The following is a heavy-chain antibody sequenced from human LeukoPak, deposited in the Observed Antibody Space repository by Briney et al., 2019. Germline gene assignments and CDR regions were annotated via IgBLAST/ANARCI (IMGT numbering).Heavy chain of an antibody. D-gene: IGHD2-2*01. Sequence: ASVKVSCKASGYTFTSYAMNWVRQAPGQGLEWMGWINTNTGNPTYAQGFTGRFVFSLDTSVSTAYLQISSLKAEDTAVYYCARATYCNSTSCYPELDYWGQGTLVTVSS. CDR3: ARATYCNSTSCYPELDY. CDR2: INTNTGNP. CDR1: GYTFTSYA. J-gene: IGHJ4*02. V-gene: IGHV7-4-1*02.